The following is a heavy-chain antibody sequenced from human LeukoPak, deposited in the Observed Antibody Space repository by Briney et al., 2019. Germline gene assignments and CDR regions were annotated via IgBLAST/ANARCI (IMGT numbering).Heavy chain of an antibody. V-gene: IGHV3-30*01. CDR3: TRDAYNFNDFDY. D-gene: IGHD5-24*01. CDR1: EFTFSHFA. Sequence: GRSLRLSCAVSEFTFSHFAMHWVRQAPGKGPEWVAVVSSHGNDGYYADSVKGRFTISRDNSKNTLYLQIDSLRAEDTAIYYCTRDAYNFNDFDYWGQGTLVTVSS. J-gene: IGHJ4*02. CDR2: VSSHGNDG.